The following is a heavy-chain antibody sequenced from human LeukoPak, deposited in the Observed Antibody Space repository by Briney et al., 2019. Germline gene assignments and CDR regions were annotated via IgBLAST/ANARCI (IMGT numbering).Heavy chain of an antibody. D-gene: IGHD3-10*01. CDR3: ARPSYYFGSGTYSFDY. CDR1: GYSFTSYW. CDR2: IYPGDSDT. V-gene: IGHV5-51*01. J-gene: IGHJ4*02. Sequence: GESLKISCKASGYSFTSYWIGWVRQMPGKGLEWMGIIYPGDSDTRYSPSFQGQVTISADKSISTAYLQWSSLKASDTAMYYCARPSYYFGSGTYSFDYWGQGTLVTVSS.